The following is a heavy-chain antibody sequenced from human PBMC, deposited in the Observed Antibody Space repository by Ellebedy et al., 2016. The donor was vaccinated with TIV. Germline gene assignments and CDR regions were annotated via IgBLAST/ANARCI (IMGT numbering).Heavy chain of an antibody. Sequence: MPSEALSLTCTVSGGSISNYYWSWIRQPPGKPLEWIGYIYYSGSTNYNPSLKSRVTISLDTSTNQFSLRLTSVTAADTAVYYCARLRHYGGDSVWFFDLWGRGTLVTVSS. CDR3: ARLRHYGGDSVWFFDL. CDR2: IYYSGST. J-gene: IGHJ2*01. V-gene: IGHV4-59*08. D-gene: IGHD4-23*01. CDR1: GGSISNYY.